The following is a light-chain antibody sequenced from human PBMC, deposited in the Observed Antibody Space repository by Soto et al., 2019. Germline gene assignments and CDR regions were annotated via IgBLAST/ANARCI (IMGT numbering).Light chain of an antibody. Sequence: VMTQSPATLSVSPGEGATLSCRASQRVSTSLAWYQQKPGHAPRLLISDASTRDTGFSSRFRSSGSGTEFTLTISSLQYEDFEVYYCQQYHFWPPLTFGPETKVEIK. J-gene: IGKJ1*01. CDR3: QQYHFWPPLT. CDR1: QRVSTS. CDR2: DAS. V-gene: IGKV3-15*01.